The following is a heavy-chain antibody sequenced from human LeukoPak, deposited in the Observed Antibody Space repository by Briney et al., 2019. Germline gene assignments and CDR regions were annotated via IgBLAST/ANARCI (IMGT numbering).Heavy chain of an antibody. CDR2: IYTSGST. D-gene: IGHD3-10*01. V-gene: IGHV4-61*02. CDR1: GGSISSGGYS. Sequence: PSETLSLTCAVSGGSISSGGYSWSWIRQPAGKGLEWIGRIYTSGSTNYNPSLKSRVTMSVDTSKNQFSLKLSSVTAADTAVYYCARERWFGELYSWFDPWGQGTLVTVSS. CDR3: ARERWFGELYSWFDP. J-gene: IGHJ5*02.